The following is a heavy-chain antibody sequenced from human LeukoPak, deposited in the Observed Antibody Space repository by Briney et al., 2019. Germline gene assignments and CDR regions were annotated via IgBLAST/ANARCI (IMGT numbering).Heavy chain of an antibody. CDR3: AKGVDSGGYYSNWFDP. CDR2: ISWNSGSI. Sequence: GRSLRLSCAASGFTFDDYAMHWVRQAPGKGLEWVSGISWNSGSIGYADSVKGRFTISRDNAKNSLYLQMNSLRAEDTALYYCAKGVDSGGYYSNWFDPWGQGTLVTVSS. J-gene: IGHJ5*02. V-gene: IGHV3-9*01. CDR1: GFTFDDYA. D-gene: IGHD3-22*01.